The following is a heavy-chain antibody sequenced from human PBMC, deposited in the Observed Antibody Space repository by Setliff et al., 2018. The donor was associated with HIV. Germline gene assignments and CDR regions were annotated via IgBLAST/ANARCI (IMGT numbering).Heavy chain of an antibody. CDR1: GYSFTNYW. J-gene: IGHJ4*01. CDR3: ARDEGRATGSWWDQSASWYLDY. D-gene: IGHD6-13*01. V-gene: IGHV5-51*01. Sequence: GESLKISCMGFGYSFTNYWIAWARQMPGKGLEWMGIIYPDDSDTNYSPSFRGQVTMSADKSINTAYLQWDSLKASDSAMYFCARDEGRATGSWWDQSASWYLDYWGHGILVTVSS. CDR2: IYPDDSDT.